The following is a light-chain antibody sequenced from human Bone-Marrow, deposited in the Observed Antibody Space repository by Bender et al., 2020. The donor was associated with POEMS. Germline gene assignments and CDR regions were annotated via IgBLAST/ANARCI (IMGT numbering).Light chain of an antibody. CDR3: SSHTSFNTLV. J-gene: IGLJ3*02. V-gene: IGLV1-40*01. Sequence: QSVLTQPPSVSGAPGQRVTISCTGSSSNTGSGYDINWYQHLPGTAPKLLIYGYNNRPSGVPDRFSGSKSGNTASLTISRLQAEDEADYYCSSHTSFNTLVFGGGTKVTVL. CDR1: SSNTGSGYD. CDR2: GYN.